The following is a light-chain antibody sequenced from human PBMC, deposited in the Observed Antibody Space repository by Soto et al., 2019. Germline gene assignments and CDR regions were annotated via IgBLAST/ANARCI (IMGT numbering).Light chain of an antibody. Sequence: EIVLTQSPGTLSLSPGARATLSCRASQSVTSNYLAWYQQKPGQAPRLFIYGASSRATGIPDRFSGSGSGTDFTLTISRLEPEDYAVYCCQQYGRSPWTFGQGTKVDIK. CDR2: GAS. J-gene: IGKJ1*01. V-gene: IGKV3-20*01. CDR3: QQYGRSPWT. CDR1: QSVTSNY.